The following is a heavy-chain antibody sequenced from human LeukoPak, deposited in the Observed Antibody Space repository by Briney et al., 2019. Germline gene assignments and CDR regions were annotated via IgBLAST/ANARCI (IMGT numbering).Heavy chain of an antibody. V-gene: IGHV3-7*03. CDR1: GFTFSDYW. CDR2: IKQDGSAK. CDR3: ARRYFDS. J-gene: IGHJ4*02. Sequence: GGSLRLSCAASGFTFSDYWMHWVRQAPGKGLEWVANIKQDGSAKYYEDSVKGRFTISRDNAKNSLYLQMNSLRAEDTAVYYCARRYFDSWGQGTLVTVSS.